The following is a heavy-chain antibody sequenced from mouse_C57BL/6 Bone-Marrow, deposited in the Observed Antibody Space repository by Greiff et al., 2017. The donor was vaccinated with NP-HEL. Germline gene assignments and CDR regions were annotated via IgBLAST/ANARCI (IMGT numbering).Heavy chain of an antibody. CDR3: ASDGYYHYYAMDY. CDR1: GYTFTSYW. CDR2: IDPSDSYT. J-gene: IGHJ4*01. Sequence: VQLQQPGAELVMPGASVKLSCKASGYTFTSYWMHWVKQRPGQGLEWIGDIDPSDSYTNYNQKFKGKSTLTVDKSSSTAYMQLSSLTSEDSAVYYCASDGYYHYYAMDYWGQGTSVTVSS. D-gene: IGHD2-3*01. V-gene: IGHV1-69*01.